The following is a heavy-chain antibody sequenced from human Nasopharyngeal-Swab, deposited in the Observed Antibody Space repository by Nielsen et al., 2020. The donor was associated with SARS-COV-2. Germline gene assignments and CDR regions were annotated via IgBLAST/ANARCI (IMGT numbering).Heavy chain of an antibody. Sequence: WIRQPPGKGLEWIGYIYYSGSTNYNPSLKSRVTISVDTSKNQFSLKLSSVTAADTAVYYCARVAPLSTMVREVHYGMDVWGQGTTVTVSS. CDR2: IYYSGST. J-gene: IGHJ6*02. D-gene: IGHD3-10*01. V-gene: IGHV4-59*01. CDR3: ARVAPLSTMVREVHYGMDV.